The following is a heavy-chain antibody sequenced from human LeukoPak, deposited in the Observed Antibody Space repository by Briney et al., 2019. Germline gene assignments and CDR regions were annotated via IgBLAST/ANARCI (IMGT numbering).Heavy chain of an antibody. J-gene: IGHJ4*02. CDR1: GFTFSKYW. CDR3: ATKQWLAPPPDS. Sequence: GGSLRLSCAASGFTFSKYWMLWVRQAPGKGLESVSRINTDGTVTTYADSVKGRLTVSRDNDDNTMFLQMNSVRDEDTAVYYCATKQWLAPPPDSWGQGTPVTVSS. CDR2: INTDGTVT. V-gene: IGHV3-74*01. D-gene: IGHD6-19*01.